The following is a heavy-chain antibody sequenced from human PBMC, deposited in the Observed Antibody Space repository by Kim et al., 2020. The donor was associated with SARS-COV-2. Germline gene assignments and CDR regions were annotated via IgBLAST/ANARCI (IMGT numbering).Heavy chain of an antibody. CDR3: ARGYYYGMDV. J-gene: IGHJ6*02. Sequence: SETLSLTCAVYGGSFSGYYWSWIRQPPGKGLEWIGEINHSGSTNYNPSLKSRVTISVDTSKNQFSLKLSSVTAADTAVYYCARGYYYGMDVWGQGTTVTVSS. CDR1: GGSFSGYY. CDR2: INHSGST. V-gene: IGHV4-34*01.